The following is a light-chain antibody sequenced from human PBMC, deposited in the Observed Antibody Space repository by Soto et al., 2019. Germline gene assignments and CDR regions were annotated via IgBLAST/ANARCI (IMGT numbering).Light chain of an antibody. CDR2: EVS. CDR3: SSYGGSNNYV. CDR1: SSDVGGYKY. Sequence: QSVLTQPPSASGSPGQSVTISCTGTSSDVGGYKYVSWYQQHPGKAPKLMIYEVSKRPSGVPDRFSGSKSGNTASLTVSGLQAEDEADYYCSSYGGSNNYVFGTGTKPTV. J-gene: IGLJ1*01. V-gene: IGLV2-8*01.